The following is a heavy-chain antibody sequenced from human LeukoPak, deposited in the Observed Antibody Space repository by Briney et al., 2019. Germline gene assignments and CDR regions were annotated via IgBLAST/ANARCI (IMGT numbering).Heavy chain of an antibody. V-gene: IGHV4-39*07. Sequence: PSETLSLTCIASGGSISRGSYYWGWIRQPPGKGLEWIGSIYYGGSTFYNPSLKSRVTISVDTSKNQFSLKLSSVTAADTAVYYCASWTWIQLYWGQGTLVTVSS. CDR2: IYYGGST. CDR1: GGSISRGSYY. CDR3: ASWTWIQLY. D-gene: IGHD5-18*01. J-gene: IGHJ4*02.